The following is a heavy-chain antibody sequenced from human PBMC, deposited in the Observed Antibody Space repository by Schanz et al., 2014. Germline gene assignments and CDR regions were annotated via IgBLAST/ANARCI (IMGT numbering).Heavy chain of an antibody. CDR2: ISGSGGST. CDR3: AKDRSWGYDSSGYFDY. D-gene: IGHD3-22*01. V-gene: IGHV3-23*01. Sequence: EVQLLESGGGLVQPGGSLRLSCAASGFTFSSYAMSWVRQAPGKGLEWVSAISGSGGSTYYADSVKGRFTISRDNSKNTLYLQMNSLRAEDTAVYYCAKDRSWGYDSSGYFDYWGQGTLVTVSS. J-gene: IGHJ4*02. CDR1: GFTFSSYA.